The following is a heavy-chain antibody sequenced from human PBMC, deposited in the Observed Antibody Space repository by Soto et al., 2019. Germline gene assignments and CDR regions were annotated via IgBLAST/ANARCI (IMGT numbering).Heavy chain of an antibody. V-gene: IGHV4-34*01. CDR2: INHSGST. D-gene: IGHD6-6*01. Sequence: SETLSLTCTVSGGSISGYYWSWIRQPPGKGLEWIGEINHSGSTNYNPSLKSRVTISVDTSKNQFSLKLSSVTAADTAVYYCARGDSSSSPLYYYYYGMDVWGQGTTVTVSS. CDR1: GGSISGYY. CDR3: ARGDSSSSPLYYYYYGMDV. J-gene: IGHJ6*02.